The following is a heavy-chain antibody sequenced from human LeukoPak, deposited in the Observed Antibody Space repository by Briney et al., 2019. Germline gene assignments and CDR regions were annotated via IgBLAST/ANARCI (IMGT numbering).Heavy chain of an antibody. J-gene: IGHJ4*02. D-gene: IGHD3-10*01. CDR1: GFTFSSYA. Sequence: GGSLRVSCAASGFTFSSYAMSWVRQAPGKGLECVSVIYSGGSTYSADSVKGRFTISRDNSWNMVYLQMSSLRAEDTAVYYCARTRGSHPSPFDSWGQGTLVTVSS. CDR2: IYSGGST. CDR3: ARTRGSHPSPFDS. V-gene: IGHV3-53*01.